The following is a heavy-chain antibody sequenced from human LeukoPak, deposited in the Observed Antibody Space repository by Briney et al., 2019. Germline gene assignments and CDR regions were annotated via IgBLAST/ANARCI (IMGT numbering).Heavy chain of an antibody. CDR1: GFIFSSYG. CDR3: AKDVGGRLGELYFDY. D-gene: IGHD3-16*01. V-gene: IGHV3-30*02. CDR2: IRYDGSNK. Sequence: PGGSLRLSCAASGFIFSSYGMHWVRQAPGKGLEWVAFIRYDGSNKYYADSVKGRFTISRDNSKNTLYLQMNSLRAEDTAVYYCAKDVGGRLGELYFDYWGQGTLVTVSS. J-gene: IGHJ4*02.